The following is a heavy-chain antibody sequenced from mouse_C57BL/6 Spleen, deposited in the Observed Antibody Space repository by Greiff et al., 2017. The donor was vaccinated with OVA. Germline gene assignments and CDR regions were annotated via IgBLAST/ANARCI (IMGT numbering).Heavy chain of an antibody. CDR1: GYTFTDYY. CDR2: IYPGSGYT. CDR3: ARSYYSNYLYAMDY. D-gene: IGHD2-5*01. V-gene: IGHV1-84*01. Sequence: QVQLKESGPELVKPGASVKISCKASGYTFTDYYINWVKQRPGQGLEWIGWIYPGSGYTKYTEKFKGKATLTVDTSSSTAYMQLSSLTSEDSAVYYCARSYYSNYLYAMDYWGQGTSVTVSA. J-gene: IGHJ4*01.